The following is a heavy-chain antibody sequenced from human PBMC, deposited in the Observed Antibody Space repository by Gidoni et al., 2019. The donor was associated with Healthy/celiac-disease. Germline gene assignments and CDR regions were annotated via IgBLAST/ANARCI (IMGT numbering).Heavy chain of an antibody. Sequence: EVQLLESGGGLVQPGGSLRLSCAASGFPFSSYAMRWVRQAPRKGLEWVSAISGSGGSTYYADSVKGRFTISRDNSKNTLYLQMNSLRAEDTAVYYCAKDEAVVVITSPDAFDIWGQGTMVTVSS. CDR3: AKDEAVVVITSPDAFDI. D-gene: IGHD3-22*01. V-gene: IGHV3-23*01. CDR2: ISGSGGST. CDR1: GFPFSSYA. J-gene: IGHJ3*02.